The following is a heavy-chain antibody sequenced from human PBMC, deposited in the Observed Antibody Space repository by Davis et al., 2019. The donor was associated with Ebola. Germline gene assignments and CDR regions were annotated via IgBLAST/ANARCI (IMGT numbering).Heavy chain of an antibody. CDR2: INPNSGGT. CDR1: GYTFTGYY. CDR3: ARPLRMVQGVNYYYYGMDV. J-gene: IGHJ6*02. D-gene: IGHD3-10*01. V-gene: IGHV1-2*04. Sequence: AASVKVSCKASGYTFTGYYMHWVRQAPGQGLEWMGWINPNSGGTNYAQKFQGWVTMTRDTSASTAYMELSSLRSEDTAVYYCARPLRMVQGVNYYYYGMDVWGQGTTVTVSS.